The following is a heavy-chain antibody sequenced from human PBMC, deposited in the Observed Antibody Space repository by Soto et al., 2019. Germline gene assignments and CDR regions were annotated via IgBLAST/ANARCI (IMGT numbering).Heavy chain of an antibody. V-gene: IGHV4-39*01. CDR3: ARLGVVPAAIDY. Sequence: SETLSLTCTVSGDSISSSSYYWGWIRQPPGKGLEWIGSIYYSGSTYYNPSLKSRVTISVDTSKNQFSLKLSSVTAADTAVYYCARLGVVPAAIDYWGQGTLVTVSS. D-gene: IGHD2-2*01. J-gene: IGHJ4*02. CDR2: IYYSGST. CDR1: GDSISSSSYY.